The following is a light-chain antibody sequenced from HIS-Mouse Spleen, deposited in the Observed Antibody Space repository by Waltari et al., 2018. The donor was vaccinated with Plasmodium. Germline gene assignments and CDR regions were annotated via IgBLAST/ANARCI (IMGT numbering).Light chain of an antibody. Sequence: SYELTQPPSVSVSPGQTARITCSGDALPKKYAYWYQQKSGKAPVLVIYEDRKRPSGSPESFSCSSSGTMATLTISGAQVEDEADYYCYSTDSSGNHRVFGGGTKLTVL. V-gene: IGLV3-10*01. J-gene: IGLJ3*02. CDR2: EDR. CDR1: ALPKKY. CDR3: YSTDSSGNHRV.